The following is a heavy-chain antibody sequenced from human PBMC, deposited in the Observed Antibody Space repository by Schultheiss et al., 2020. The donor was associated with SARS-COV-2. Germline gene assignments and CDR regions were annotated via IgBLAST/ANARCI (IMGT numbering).Heavy chain of an antibody. J-gene: IGHJ4*02. CDR1: GASITSDTW. Sequence: SETLSLTCAVSGASITSDTWWIWVRQPPGKGLEWIGQIHHSGSTTYNPSLKSRVSVSVDKSKNHFSLNLSSVTAADTAVYYCARGVARDYFDYWGQGTLVTVSS. CDR3: ARGVARDYFDY. V-gene: IGHV4-4*02. CDR2: IHHSGST. D-gene: IGHD2-15*01.